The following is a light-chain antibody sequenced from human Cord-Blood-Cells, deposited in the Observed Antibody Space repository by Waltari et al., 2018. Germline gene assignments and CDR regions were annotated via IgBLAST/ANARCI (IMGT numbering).Light chain of an antibody. Sequence: QSALTQPPSASGSPGQSVTIPCTGTSSDVGGYNYVSWYQQPPGKAPKRMIYEVSKRPSGVPDRFSGSKSGNTASLTVSGLQAEDEADYYCSSYAGSNNVVFGGGTKLTVL. CDR1: SSDVGGYNY. J-gene: IGLJ2*01. V-gene: IGLV2-8*01. CDR3: SSYAGSNNVV. CDR2: EVS.